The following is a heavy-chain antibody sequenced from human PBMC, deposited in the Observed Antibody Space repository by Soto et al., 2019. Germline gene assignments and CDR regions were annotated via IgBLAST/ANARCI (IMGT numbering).Heavy chain of an antibody. CDR1: DSGFTFSNYA. CDR3: AQYTCPTSTCSRWFDP. J-gene: IGHJ5*02. D-gene: IGHD1-26*01. Sequence: EVQLLESGGGLVQPGGSLRLSCAASDSGFTFSNYAMTWVRQAPGRGLEWVSVISTDGETTNYADSVKGRFTISRDNSRNTLYLQMNSLRVDDSAIYFCAQYTCPTSTCSRWFDPWGQGTLVTVSS. CDR2: ISTDGETT. V-gene: IGHV3-23*01.